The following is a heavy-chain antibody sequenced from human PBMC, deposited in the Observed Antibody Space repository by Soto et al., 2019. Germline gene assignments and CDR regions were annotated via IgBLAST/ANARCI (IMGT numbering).Heavy chain of an antibody. J-gene: IGHJ3*02. D-gene: IGHD6-19*01. V-gene: IGHV1-69*08. CDR3: ARDCGYSSCCRDAFDI. CDR1: GGTFSSYT. CDR2: IIPILGIA. Sequence: QVQLVQSGAEVKKPGSSVKVSCKASGGTFSSYTISWVRQAPGQGLEWMGRIIPILGIANYAQKFQGRVTITADKSTSTAYMELSSLRSEDTAVYYCARDCGYSSCCRDAFDIWGQGTMVTVSS.